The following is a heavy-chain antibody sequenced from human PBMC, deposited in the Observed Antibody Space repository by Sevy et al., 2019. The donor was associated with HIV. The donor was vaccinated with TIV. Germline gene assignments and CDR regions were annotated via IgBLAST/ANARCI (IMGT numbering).Heavy chain of an antibody. D-gene: IGHD6-19*01. CDR1: GFTFSNYE. CDR2: ITLSGSST. V-gene: IGHV3-48*03. CDR3: ATDRQGITVAGTAIDY. J-gene: IGHJ4*02. Sequence: GGSLRLSCTASGFTFSNYEMNWVRQAPGKGLEWVSYITLSGSSTYYADSVKGRFTISRDNAKNSLYLQMNSLRAEDTAVYYCATDRQGITVAGTAIDYWGQGTLVTVSS.